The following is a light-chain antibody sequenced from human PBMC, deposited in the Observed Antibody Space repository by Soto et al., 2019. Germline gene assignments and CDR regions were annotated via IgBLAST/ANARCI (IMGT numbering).Light chain of an antibody. CDR2: DTS. CDR3: QHYVTWPLT. V-gene: IGKV3-15*01. J-gene: IGKJ4*02. CDR1: QSVSSN. Sequence: EIVLTQSPATLSVSPGERATLSCRASQSVSSNLAWYQQKPGQTPRLLIYDTSIRATDVPARFSGSRSGAEFTLTISSLQSEDFAVYYCQHYVTWPLTFGGGTKVDI.